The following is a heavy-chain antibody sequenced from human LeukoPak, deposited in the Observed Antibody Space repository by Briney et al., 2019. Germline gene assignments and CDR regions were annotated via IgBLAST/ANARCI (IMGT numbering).Heavy chain of an antibody. CDR2: INPSGGST. Sequence: ASVKVPCKASGYTFTSYYMHWARQAPGQGLEWMGIINPSGGSTSYAQKSQGRVTMTRDTSTSTVYMEMSSLRSEDTAVYYCARGYCSSTSCYSGRGMDVWGQGTTVTVFS. V-gene: IGHV1-46*01. J-gene: IGHJ6*02. D-gene: IGHD2-2*01. CDR3: ARGYCSSTSCYSGRGMDV. CDR1: GYTFTSYY.